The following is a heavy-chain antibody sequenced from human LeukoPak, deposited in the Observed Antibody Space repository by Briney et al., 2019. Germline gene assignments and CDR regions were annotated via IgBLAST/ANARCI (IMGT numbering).Heavy chain of an antibody. CDR3: ARGGSLAAAGSGFDP. Sequence: GASVKVSCKASGGTFSSYAISWVRQAPGQGLEWMGRIIPILGIANYAQKFQGRVTITADKSTSTAYMELSSLRSEDTAVYYCARGGSLAAAGSGFDPWGQGTLVTVSS. J-gene: IGHJ5*02. D-gene: IGHD6-13*01. V-gene: IGHV1-69*04. CDR2: IIPILGIA. CDR1: GGTFSSYA.